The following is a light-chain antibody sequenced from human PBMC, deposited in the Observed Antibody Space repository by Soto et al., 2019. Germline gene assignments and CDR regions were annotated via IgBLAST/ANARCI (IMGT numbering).Light chain of an antibody. V-gene: IGKV3-11*01. CDR3: QQRSNWPAT. CDR2: GAS. J-gene: IGKJ1*01. Sequence: EIVLTQSPATLSLSPGERATLSCRASQSVSSYLAWYQQKPGQAPRLLIYGASTRATGIPARFSGSGSGTDFTLTISSLESEDFAVYYCQQRSNWPATFGQGTKVEIK. CDR1: QSVSSY.